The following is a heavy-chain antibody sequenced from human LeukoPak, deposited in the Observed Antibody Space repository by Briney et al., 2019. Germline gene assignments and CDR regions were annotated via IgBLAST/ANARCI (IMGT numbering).Heavy chain of an antibody. Sequence: ASVKVSCKASGYTFTSYYMHWVRQAPGQGLEWMGIINPSGGSTSYAQKLQGRVTMTTDTSTSTAYMELRSLRSDDTAVYYCARVGGSPPGYSSSWYMGYYYYYMDVWGKGTTVTVSS. CDR2: INPSGGST. J-gene: IGHJ6*03. CDR1: GYTFTSYY. D-gene: IGHD6-13*01. CDR3: ARVGGSPPGYSSSWYMGYYYYYMDV. V-gene: IGHV1-46*01.